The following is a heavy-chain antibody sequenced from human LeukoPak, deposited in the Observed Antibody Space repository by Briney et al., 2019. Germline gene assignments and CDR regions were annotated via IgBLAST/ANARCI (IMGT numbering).Heavy chain of an antibody. Sequence: GGSLRLSCAASGFTFDDYAMHWVRQAPAKGLEWVSGISWNSGSIGYADSVKGRFTISRDNAKNSLYLQMNSLRAEDTALYYCARRYCSGGSCYLGVGFDYWGQGTLVTVSS. D-gene: IGHD2-15*01. CDR3: ARRYCSGGSCYLGVGFDY. V-gene: IGHV3-9*01. CDR2: ISWNSGSI. CDR1: GFTFDDYA. J-gene: IGHJ4*02.